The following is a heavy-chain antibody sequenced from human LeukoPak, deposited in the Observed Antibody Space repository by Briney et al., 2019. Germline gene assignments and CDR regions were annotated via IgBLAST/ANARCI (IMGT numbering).Heavy chain of an antibody. CDR3: ARLSRYFDWLLPEHFDY. D-gene: IGHD3-9*01. V-gene: IGHV4-39*01. CDR1: GGSISSSSYY. CDR2: IYYSGST. J-gene: IGHJ4*02. Sequence: PSETLSLTCTVSGGSISSSSYYWGWIRLPPGKGLEWIGSIYYSGSTYYNPSLKSRVTISVDTSKNQFSLKLSSVTAADTAVYYCARLSRYFDWLLPEHFDYWGQGTLVTVSS.